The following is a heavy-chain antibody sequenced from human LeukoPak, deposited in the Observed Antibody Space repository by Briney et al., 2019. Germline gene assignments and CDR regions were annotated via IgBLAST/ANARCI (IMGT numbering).Heavy chain of an antibody. CDR1: GGSISSYY. CDR2: IYYSGGT. D-gene: IGHD1-26*01. Sequence: SETLSLTCTVSGGSISSYYWSWIRQPPGKGLEWIGYIYYSGGTNYNPSLKSRVTISVDTSKNQFSLRLSSVAAADTAVYYCARVSEDRSYYGYYYYMDVWGKGTTVTVSS. V-gene: IGHV4-59*01. J-gene: IGHJ6*03. CDR3: ARVSEDRSYYGYYYYMDV.